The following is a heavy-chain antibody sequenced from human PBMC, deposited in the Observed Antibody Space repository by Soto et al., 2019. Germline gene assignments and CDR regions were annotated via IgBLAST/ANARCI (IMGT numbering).Heavy chain of an antibody. CDR3: ARDRREKYYYYGMDV. V-gene: IGHV4-30-2*01. CDR1: GGSISSGGYS. CDR2: IYHSGST. Sequence: SETLSLTCAVSGGSISSGGYSWSWIRQPPGKGLEWIGYIYHSGSTYYNPSLKSRVTISVDRSKNQFSLKLSSVTAADTAVYYCARDRREKYYYYGMDVWGQGTTVTVSS. D-gene: IGHD1-26*01. J-gene: IGHJ6*02.